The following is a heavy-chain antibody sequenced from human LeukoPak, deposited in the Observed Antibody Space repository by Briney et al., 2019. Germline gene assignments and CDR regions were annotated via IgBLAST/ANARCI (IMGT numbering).Heavy chain of an antibody. CDR2: IKQDGSEK. J-gene: IGHJ5*02. V-gene: IGHV3-7*03. Sequence: PGGSLRLSCAASGFTFSSYWMSWVRQAPGKGLEWVANIKQDGSEKYYVDSVKGRFTISRDNAKNSLYLQMNSLRAEDTAVYYCARGLRYQRGGDWFDPWGQGILVTVSS. D-gene: IGHD3-9*01. CDR1: GFTFSSYW. CDR3: ARGLRYQRGGDWFDP.